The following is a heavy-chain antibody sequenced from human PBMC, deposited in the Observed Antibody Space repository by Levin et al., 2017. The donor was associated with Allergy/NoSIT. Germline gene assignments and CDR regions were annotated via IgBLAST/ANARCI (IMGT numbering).Heavy chain of an antibody. J-gene: IGHJ3*02. CDR1: GFTFDDYA. Sequence: SLKISCAASGFTFDDYAMHWVRQAPGKGLEWVSGISWNSGSIGYADSVKGRFTISRDNAKNSLYLQMNSLRTEDTALYYCARDNIRLPDACDIWGKGTMVIVSS. CDR2: ISWNSGSI. CDR3: ARDNIRLPDACDI. V-gene: IGHV3-9*01.